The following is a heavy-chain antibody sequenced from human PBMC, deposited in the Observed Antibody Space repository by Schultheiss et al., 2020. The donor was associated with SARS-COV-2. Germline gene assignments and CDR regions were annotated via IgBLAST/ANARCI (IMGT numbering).Heavy chain of an antibody. D-gene: IGHD6-19*01. CDR1: GFTFSSYA. CDR2: ISWNSGSI. J-gene: IGHJ1*01. Sequence: GGSLRLSCAASGFTFSSYAMSWVRQAPGKGLEWVSGISWNSGSIGYADSVKGRFTISRDNSKNTLYLQMNSLRAEDTAVYYCAKDSSGWSEYFQHWGQGTLVTVSS. V-gene: IGHV3-23*01. CDR3: AKDSSGWSEYFQH.